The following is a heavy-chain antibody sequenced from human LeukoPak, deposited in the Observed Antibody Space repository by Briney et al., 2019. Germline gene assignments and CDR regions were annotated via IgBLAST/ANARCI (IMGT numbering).Heavy chain of an antibody. CDR1: GGSISSYY. CDR2: IYNNGST. J-gene: IGHJ5*02. V-gene: IGHV4-4*07. CDR3: AREGNYYGSGSYHWFDP. Sequence: PSETLSLTCTVSGGSISSYYWSWIRQPAGKGLECIGRIYNNGSTYYSPSLKSRVTMSVDTSKNQFSLRLSSVTAADTAVYYCAREGNYYGSGSYHWFDPWGQGTLVTVSS. D-gene: IGHD3-10*01.